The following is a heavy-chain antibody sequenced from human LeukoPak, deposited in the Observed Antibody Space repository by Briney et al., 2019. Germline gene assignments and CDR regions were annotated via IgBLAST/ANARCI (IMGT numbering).Heavy chain of an antibody. D-gene: IGHD3-9*01. V-gene: IGHV1-3*01. CDR3: ASFNYHILTGYYNDAFDI. J-gene: IGHJ3*02. CDR1: GYTFTSYD. Sequence: ASVKVSCKASGYTFTSYDINWVRQATGQRLEWMGWINAGNGNTKYSQKFQGRVTITRDTSASTAYMELSSLRSEDTAVYYCASFNYHILTGYYNDAFDIWGQGTMVTVSS. CDR2: INAGNGNT.